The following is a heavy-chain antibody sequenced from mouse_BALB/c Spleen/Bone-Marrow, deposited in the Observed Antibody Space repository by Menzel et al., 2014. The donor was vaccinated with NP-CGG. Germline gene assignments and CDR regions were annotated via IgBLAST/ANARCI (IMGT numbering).Heavy chain of an antibody. V-gene: IGHV14-3*02. CDR2: IEPANGNT. Sequence: EVKLEESGAELVKPGASVILSCTASGFNIKDTYMHWVKVRPEQGLEWIGRIEPANGNTKYDPKFQGKATITADTSSNTTYMHLSSLTSEDAAVYYCARLGEWDYWGQGTTLTVSS. D-gene: IGHD3-3*01. CDR3: ARLGEWDY. CDR1: GFNIKDTY. J-gene: IGHJ2*01.